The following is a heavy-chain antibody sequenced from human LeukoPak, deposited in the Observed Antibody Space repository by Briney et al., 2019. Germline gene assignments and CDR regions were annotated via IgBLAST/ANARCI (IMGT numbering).Heavy chain of an antibody. Sequence: ASVKVSCKASGYTFTSYYMHWVRQAPGQGLEWMGIINPSGGSTTYAQKFQGRVTMTRDTSISTVYMDLSGLRGDDTAVYYCARTQILDCWGQGTLVTVSS. CDR1: GYTFTSYY. V-gene: IGHV1-46*01. J-gene: IGHJ4*02. CDR3: ARTQILDC. CDR2: INPSGGST.